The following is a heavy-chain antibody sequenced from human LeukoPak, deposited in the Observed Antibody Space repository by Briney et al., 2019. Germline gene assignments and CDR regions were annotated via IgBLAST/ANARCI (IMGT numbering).Heavy chain of an antibody. CDR3: ARQWGDCSSISCYSAS. CDR2: IYPGDSDT. D-gene: IGHD2-2*01. V-gene: IGHV5-51*01. CDR1: GYSFSSYW. Sequence: GESLKISCRGSGYSFSSYWIAWVRQMPGKGLEWVAIIYPGDSDTRYSPSFQGQVTISADKSIRIAYLQWSSLKASDTAMYYCARQWGDCSSISCYSASWGQGTLVTVSS. J-gene: IGHJ5*02.